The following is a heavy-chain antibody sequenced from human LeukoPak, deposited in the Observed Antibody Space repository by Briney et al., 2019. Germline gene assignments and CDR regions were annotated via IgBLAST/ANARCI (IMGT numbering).Heavy chain of an antibody. CDR3: AKDIVVAPASPSSFDY. D-gene: IGHD2-2*01. V-gene: IGHV3-23*01. CDR2: ISGSGGST. CDR1: GFSFSSFA. J-gene: IGHJ4*02. Sequence: GGSLRLSCAASGFSFSSFAMTWVRQAPGKGLEWVSGISGSGGSTYYADSVKGRFTISRDNSKNTLYLQVNSLRAEDTAVYYCAKDIVVAPASPSSFDYWGQGTLVTVSS.